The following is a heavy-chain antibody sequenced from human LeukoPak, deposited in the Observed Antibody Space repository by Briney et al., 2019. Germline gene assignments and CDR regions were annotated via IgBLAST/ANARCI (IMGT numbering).Heavy chain of an antibody. Sequence: SETLSLTCTVSGGSISSGPYYWGWIRQPPGKGLEWIGNIYYVENTYYNPSLKSRVTISIDTSKNQFYLKPSSLTAADTAVYYCARRDDSSGYHKIFDYWGPGTLVTVSS. V-gene: IGHV4-39*01. J-gene: IGHJ4*02. CDR3: ARRDDSSGYHKIFDY. CDR2: IYYVENT. D-gene: IGHD3-22*01. CDR1: GGSISSGPYY.